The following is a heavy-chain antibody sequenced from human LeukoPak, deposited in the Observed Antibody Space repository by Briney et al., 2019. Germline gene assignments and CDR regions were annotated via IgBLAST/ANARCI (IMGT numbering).Heavy chain of an antibody. J-gene: IGHJ6*02. CDR2: ISDDGSIT. Sequence: GGSLRLSCAASGFTFSRDWMHWVRQAPGKGLVWVSRISDDGSITTYADSVQGRFTISRDNAKNSLYLQMNSLRAEDTALYYCAKDGLAVWSGYYYGMDVWGQGTTVTVSS. CDR1: GFTFSRDW. V-gene: IGHV3-74*03. D-gene: IGHD2-15*01. CDR3: AKDGLAVWSGYYYGMDV.